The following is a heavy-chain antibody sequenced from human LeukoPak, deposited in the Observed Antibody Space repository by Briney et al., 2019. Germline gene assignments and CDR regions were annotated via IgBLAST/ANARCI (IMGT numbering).Heavy chain of an antibody. CDR2: ISSNGGST. CDR3: ARSSIVVVSILDY. J-gene: IGHJ4*02. V-gene: IGHV3-64*01. Sequence: GGSLRLSCAASGFPFSSYAMHWVRQAPGKGLEYVSAISSNGGSTSYANSVKGRFTISRDNSKNKLYLQMGSLRAEDMAVYYCARSSIVVVSILDYWGQGTLVTVSS. CDR1: GFPFSSYA. D-gene: IGHD2-2*01.